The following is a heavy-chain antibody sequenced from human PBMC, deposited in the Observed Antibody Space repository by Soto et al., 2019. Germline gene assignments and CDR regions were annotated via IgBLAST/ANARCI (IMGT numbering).Heavy chain of an antibody. V-gene: IGHV4-34*01. CDR2: VSHSGTA. J-gene: IGHJ2*01. CDR1: GASFTGYY. D-gene: IGHD2-15*01. CDR3: ARYGGTAIWYFDI. Sequence: QVRLQQLGAGLLKPSETLSLTCAVYGASFTGYYWTWLRQSPGKGLEWIGEVSHSGTAKYNPSLKSRVPISLDTSKSQFSLELTSVTAADTAVYYCARYGGTAIWYFDIWGRGTSVSVSS.